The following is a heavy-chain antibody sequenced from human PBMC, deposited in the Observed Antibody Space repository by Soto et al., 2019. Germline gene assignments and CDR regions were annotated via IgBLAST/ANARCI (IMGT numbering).Heavy chain of an antibody. D-gene: IGHD2-15*01. CDR2: IYYSGST. Sequence: SETLSLTCTVSGGSISSGGYYWSWIRQHPGKGLEWIGYIYYSGSTYYNPSLKSRVTISVDTSKNQFSLKLSSVTAADTAVYYCARDPKWSPLICDYWGQGTLVTVSS. J-gene: IGHJ4*02. CDR3: ARDPKWSPLICDY. CDR1: GGSISSGGYY. V-gene: IGHV4-31*03.